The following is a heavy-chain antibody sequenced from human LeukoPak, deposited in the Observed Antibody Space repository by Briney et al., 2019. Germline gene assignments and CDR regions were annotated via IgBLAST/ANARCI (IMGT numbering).Heavy chain of an antibody. J-gene: IGHJ4*02. V-gene: IGHV1-69*13. CDR1: GYTFTSYD. CDR2: IIPLFGTA. Sequence: VASVKVSCKASGYTFTSYDINWVRQATGQGLEWMGGIIPLFGTANYAQKFQDRVTITADESTTTAYMELSSLRSEDTAMYYCARAKTSYYDSSGYYPFLYWGQGTLVTVSS. CDR3: ARAKTSYYDSSGYYPFLY. D-gene: IGHD3-22*01.